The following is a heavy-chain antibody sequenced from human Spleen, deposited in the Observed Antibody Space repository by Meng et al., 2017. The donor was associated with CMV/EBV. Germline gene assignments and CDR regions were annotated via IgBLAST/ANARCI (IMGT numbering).Heavy chain of an antibody. CDR3: ARSDYYDSSAYPNYFDY. J-gene: IGHJ4*02. V-gene: IGHV3-11*04. D-gene: IGHD3-22*01. CDR2: ISSSGSTI. Sequence: GESLKISCAASGFTFSDYYMSWIRRAPGKGLEWLSYISSSGSTIYYAHSVKGRFTISRDNAKSSLFLQMNSLRAEDTAVYYCARSDYYDSSAYPNYFDYWGQGALVTVSS. CDR1: GFTFSDYY.